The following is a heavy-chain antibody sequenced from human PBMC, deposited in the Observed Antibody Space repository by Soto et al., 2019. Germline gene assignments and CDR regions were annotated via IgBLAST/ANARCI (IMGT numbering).Heavy chain of an antibody. J-gene: IGHJ4*02. CDR1: GGSISSGDNY. Sequence: QLQLQESGPGLVKPSQTLSLTCTVSGGSISSGDNYWSWIRQPPGKGLEWIGNIYYSGSTYYNPSLKSRVSISVETSRDQFSLKLSSVTAADTAVYYCARGPVVVVSAPYYFDYWGQGTRVTVSS. V-gene: IGHV4-30-4*01. CDR2: IYYSGST. D-gene: IGHD2-21*01. CDR3: ARGPVVVVSAPYYFDY.